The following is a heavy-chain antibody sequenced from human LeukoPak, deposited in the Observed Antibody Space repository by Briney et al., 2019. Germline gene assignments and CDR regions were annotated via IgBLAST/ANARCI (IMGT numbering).Heavy chain of an antibody. CDR2: IFHSASP. CDR3: VRHSQSYGPYNWFDP. Sequence: PSETLSLTCNVTDGSIRSYHWSWIRQPPGKGLQWLGHIFHSASPHYNPSLNSRLTLSLDTSRSQISLKLDSVTAADTALYFCVRHSQSYGPYNWFDPWGQGALVTVSS. V-gene: IGHV4-59*08. CDR1: DGSIRSYH. D-gene: IGHD3-16*01. J-gene: IGHJ5*01.